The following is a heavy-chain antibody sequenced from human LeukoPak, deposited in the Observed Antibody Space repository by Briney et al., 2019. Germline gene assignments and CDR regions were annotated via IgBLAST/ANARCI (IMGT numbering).Heavy chain of an antibody. J-gene: IGHJ4*02. D-gene: IGHD6-13*01. Sequence: SVKVSCKASGGTFSSYAISWVRQAPGQGLEWMGRIIPILGIANYAQKFQGRVTITADKSTSTAYMELGSLRSEDTAVYYCARDNVKAAGPPDYWGQGTLVTVSS. CDR2: IIPILGIA. V-gene: IGHV1-69*04. CDR3: ARDNVKAAGPPDY. CDR1: GGTFSSYA.